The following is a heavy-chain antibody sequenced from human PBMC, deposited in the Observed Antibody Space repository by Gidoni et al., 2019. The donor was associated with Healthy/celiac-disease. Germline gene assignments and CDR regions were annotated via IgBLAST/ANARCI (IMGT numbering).Heavy chain of an antibody. Sequence: EVQLVASGGGLGPPGRSLRLSCSASGSTLDDYAMNWVRKAPGKGLEWVSGISWNSGSRGYADSVKGRFNISRDNAKNSLYLQMNSLRAEDTALYYWAKESDAAAGTGNLDYWGQGTLVTVSS. J-gene: IGHJ4*02. CDR1: GSTLDDYA. CDR2: ISWNSGSR. V-gene: IGHV3-9*01. CDR3: AKESDAAAGTGNLDY. D-gene: IGHD6-13*01.